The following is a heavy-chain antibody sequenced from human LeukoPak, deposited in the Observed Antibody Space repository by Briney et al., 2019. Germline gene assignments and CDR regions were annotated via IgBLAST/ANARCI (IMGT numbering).Heavy chain of an antibody. CDR2: LSSGSRYI. V-gene: IGHV3-21*06. CDR1: GFTFSTYA. J-gene: IGHJ4*02. CDR3: ARDRPTGASRVFVVQ. Sequence: GGSLRLSCTASGFTFSTYAMTWVRQAPGKGLEWISSLSSGSRYIYYADSVRGRFTISRDNTRNSLFLLMNNLRAEDTAIYYCARDRPTGASRVFVVQWGQGTPVTVSS. D-gene: IGHD2-15*01.